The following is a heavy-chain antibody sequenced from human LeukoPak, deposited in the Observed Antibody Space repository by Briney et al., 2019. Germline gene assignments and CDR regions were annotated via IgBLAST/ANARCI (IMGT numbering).Heavy chain of an antibody. Sequence: SETLSLTCTVSGGPISSYYWSWIRQPPGKGLEWIGYIYYSGSTNYNPSLKSRVTISVDTSKNQFSLKLSSVTAADTAVYYCASIGGYYYFFDYWGQGTLVTVSS. CDR2: IYYSGST. CDR3: ASIGGYYYFFDY. CDR1: GGPISSYY. V-gene: IGHV4-59*01. D-gene: IGHD3-22*01. J-gene: IGHJ4*02.